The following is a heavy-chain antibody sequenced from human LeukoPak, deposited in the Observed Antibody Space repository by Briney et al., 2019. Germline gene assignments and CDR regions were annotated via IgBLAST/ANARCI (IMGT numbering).Heavy chain of an antibody. D-gene: IGHD4-17*01. Sequence: SETLSLTCIVSGGSISSYYWSWIRQPPGRGLEWIGYTSDSGNTNYNPSLKSRLIISVDTSKNQLSLKLSSVTAADTAVYYCARTVTFAQWYFDPWGRGTLVVVSS. CDR1: GGSISSYY. J-gene: IGHJ2*01. CDR3: ARTVTFAQWYFDP. CDR2: TSDSGNT. V-gene: IGHV4-59*08.